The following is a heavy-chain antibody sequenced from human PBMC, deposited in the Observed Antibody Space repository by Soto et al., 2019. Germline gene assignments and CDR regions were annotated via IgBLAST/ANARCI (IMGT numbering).Heavy chain of an antibody. CDR3: ARGDVLRFLEWLLV. CDR2: IWYDGSNK. CDR1: GFTFSSYG. V-gene: IGHV3-33*01. D-gene: IGHD3-3*01. J-gene: IGHJ4*02. Sequence: ESGGGVVQPGRSLRLSCAASGFTFSSYGMHWVRQAPGKGLEWVAVIWYDGSNKYYADSVKGRFTISRDNSKNTLYLQMNSLRAEDTAVYYCARGDVLRFLEWLLVWGQGTLVTVSS.